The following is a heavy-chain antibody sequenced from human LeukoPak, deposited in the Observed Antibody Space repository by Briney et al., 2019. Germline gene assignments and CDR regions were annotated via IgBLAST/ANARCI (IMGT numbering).Heavy chain of an antibody. V-gene: IGHV4-30-4*08. CDR3: ARDRVGATSPRYFDL. D-gene: IGHD1-26*01. Sequence: SETLSLTCTVSGGSISSYYWSWIRQPPGKGLEWIGYIYYSGSTYYNPSLKSRVTISVDTSKNQFSLKLSSVTAADTAVYYCARDRVGATSPRYFDLWGRGTLVTVSS. CDR1: GGSISSYY. CDR2: IYYSGST. J-gene: IGHJ2*01.